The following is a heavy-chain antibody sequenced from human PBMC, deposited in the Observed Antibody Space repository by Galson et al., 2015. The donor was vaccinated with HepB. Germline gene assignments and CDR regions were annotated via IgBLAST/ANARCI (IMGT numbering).Heavy chain of an antibody. Sequence: SLRLSCAASGFIFNNYAMTWVRQAPGKGLEWVSVIGASGDKTYYADSVRGRFTISRDNSQNTLHLQMNSLTAEDTAVYFCAKDSRFRSGWYVGDFWGPGTLVTVSS. CDR3: AKDSRFRSGWYVGDF. V-gene: IGHV3-23*01. J-gene: IGHJ4*02. CDR1: GFIFNNYA. D-gene: IGHD6-19*01. CDR2: IGASGDKT.